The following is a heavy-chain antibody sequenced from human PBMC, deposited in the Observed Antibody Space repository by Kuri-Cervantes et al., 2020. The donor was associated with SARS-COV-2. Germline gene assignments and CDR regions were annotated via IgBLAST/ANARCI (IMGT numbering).Heavy chain of an antibody. CDR3: ASVYSSSSPDFDY. V-gene: IGHV4-38-2*01. Sequence: ESLKISCAASGFTFSNAWMSWVRQAPGKGLEWIGSIYHSGSTYYNPSLKSRVTISVDTSKDQFSLKLSSVTAADTAVYYCASVYSSSSPDFDYWGQGTLVTVSS. CDR1: GFTFSNAW. D-gene: IGHD6-6*01. J-gene: IGHJ4*02. CDR2: IYHSGST.